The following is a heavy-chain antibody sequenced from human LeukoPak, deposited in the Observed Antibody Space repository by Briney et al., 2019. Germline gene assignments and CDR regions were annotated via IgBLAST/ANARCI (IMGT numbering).Heavy chain of an antibody. V-gene: IGHV4-39*01. Sequence: PSETLSLTCTVSGGSISSRSYYWGWIRQPPGKGLEWIASMSYTGTTYDNPSLRSRVTISVDTSKNQFSLNLSSVTAADTAVYFCARSGYSFLVDSWGQGTLVTVSS. CDR2: MSYTGTT. CDR3: ARSGYSFLVDS. CDR1: GGSISSRSYY. J-gene: IGHJ4*02. D-gene: IGHD5-18*01.